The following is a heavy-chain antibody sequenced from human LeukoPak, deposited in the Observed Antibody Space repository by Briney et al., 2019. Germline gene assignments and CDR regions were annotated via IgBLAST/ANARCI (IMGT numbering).Heavy chain of an antibody. Sequence: RGSLRLSSAASGFTFSNAWMSWVRQAPGKGQGWVGRIKSKTDGGTTDYAAPVKGRFTISRDDSKNTLYLQMNSLKTEDTAVYYCTTGRTGTTLDLRSWGQGTLVTVSS. D-gene: IGHD1-7*01. CDR1: GFTFSNAW. V-gene: IGHV3-15*01. J-gene: IGHJ4*02. CDR2: IKSKTDGGTT. CDR3: TTGRTGTTLDLRS.